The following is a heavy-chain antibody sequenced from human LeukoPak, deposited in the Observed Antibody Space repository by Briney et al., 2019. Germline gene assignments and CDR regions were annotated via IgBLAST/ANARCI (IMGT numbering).Heavy chain of an antibody. CDR2: IKQDGSEK. CDR3: ARDQGYNDYEYLDY. CDR1: GFTVSSNY. J-gene: IGHJ4*02. Sequence: PGGSLRLSCAASGFTVSSNYMSWVRQAPGTGLEWVANIKQDGSEKYFVDSVKGRFTISRDNAKNSLYLQMNSLRAEDTAIYYCARDQGYNDYEYLDYWGQGILVTVSS. V-gene: IGHV3-7*01. D-gene: IGHD5-12*01.